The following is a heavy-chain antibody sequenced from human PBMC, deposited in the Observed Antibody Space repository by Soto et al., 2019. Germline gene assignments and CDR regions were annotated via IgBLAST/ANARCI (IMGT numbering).Heavy chain of an antibody. J-gene: IGHJ4*02. CDR2: IYYSGST. D-gene: IGHD6-19*01. CDR1: GGSISSSSYY. CDR3: GSHRGGYSSGWYATLSAGHDY. Sequence: QLQLQESGPGLVKPSETLSLTCTVSGGSISSSSYYWGWIRQPPGKGLEWIGSIYYSGSTYYNPSLKSRVTLAVHTSNNQFSLKLGPETAAATALYYWGSHRGGYSSGWYATLSAGHDYWGQGTLVTVSS. V-gene: IGHV4-39*01.